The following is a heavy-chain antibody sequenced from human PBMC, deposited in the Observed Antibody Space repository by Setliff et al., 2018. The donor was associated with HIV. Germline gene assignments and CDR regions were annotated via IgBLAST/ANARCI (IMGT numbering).Heavy chain of an antibody. J-gene: IGHJ2*01. CDR1: GDSITNSMHY. CDR2: ISYDGSEK. D-gene: IGHD4-17*01. V-gene: IGHV3-7*01. CDR3: ARDPYPYFDYGDWYFDL. Sequence: ETLSLTCTVSGDSITNSMHYWSWIRQAPGKGLEWVAVISYDGSEKFYVDSVKGRFTISRDNAKNSLYLQMNSLRAEDTAVYYCARDPYPYFDYGDWYFDLWGRGTLVTVSS.